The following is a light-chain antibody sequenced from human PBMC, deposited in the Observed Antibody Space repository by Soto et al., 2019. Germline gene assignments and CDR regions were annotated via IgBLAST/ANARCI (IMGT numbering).Light chain of an antibody. V-gene: IGLV1-51*02. Sequence: QSVLTQPPSVSAAPGQKVTISCSGSRSNIGDNYVSWYQQVPGTAPKLLIYENNKRPSGIPDRFSGSKSGTSATLGITGLQTGDEADYYCGTWDSSLSAGVFGGGTKVTVL. CDR3: GTWDSSLSAGV. J-gene: IGLJ3*02. CDR2: ENN. CDR1: RSNIGDNY.